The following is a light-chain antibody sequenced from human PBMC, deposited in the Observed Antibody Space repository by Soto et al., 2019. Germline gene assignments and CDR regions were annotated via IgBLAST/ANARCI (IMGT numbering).Light chain of an antibody. CDR2: VAS. CDR3: QQYGSSPIT. Sequence: EIVLTQSPGTLSVSPGERATLSCRASQSVRSSYLAWYQQKPSQAPRLLIYVASNRATGISDRFSGSGSGTDFTLTISRLEPEDFAVYYCQQYGSSPITFGQGTRLDIK. CDR1: QSVRSSY. V-gene: IGKV3-20*01. J-gene: IGKJ5*01.